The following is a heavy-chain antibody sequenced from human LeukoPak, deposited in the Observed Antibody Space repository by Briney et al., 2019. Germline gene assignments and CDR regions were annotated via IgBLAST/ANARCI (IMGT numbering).Heavy chain of an antibody. CDR1: GGSINSGSYF. CDR3: ARAYYWVDS. Sequence: SETLSLTCTVSGGSINSGSYFWTWIRHPAGQPAGKGLEWIGRIYTTGRTSYNPSIGSRVTISADMSKNQFSLHLTAATAADTAVYFCARAYYWVDSWGQGTLVTVSS. V-gene: IGHV4-61*02. CDR2: IYTTGRT. D-gene: IGHD2-21*01. J-gene: IGHJ5*01.